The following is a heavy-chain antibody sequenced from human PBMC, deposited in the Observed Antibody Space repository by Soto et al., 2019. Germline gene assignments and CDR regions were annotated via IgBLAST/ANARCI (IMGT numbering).Heavy chain of an antibody. CDR3: AREGDRDRADY. CDR2: IIPIFGTA. J-gene: IGHJ4*02. Sequence: ASVKVSCKASGGTFSSYAISWVRQAPGQGLGWMGGIIPIFGTANYAQKFQGRVTITADESTSTAYMELSSLRSEDTAVYYCAREGDRDRADYWGQGTLVTVSS. V-gene: IGHV1-69*13. CDR1: GGTFSSYA. D-gene: IGHD3-10*01.